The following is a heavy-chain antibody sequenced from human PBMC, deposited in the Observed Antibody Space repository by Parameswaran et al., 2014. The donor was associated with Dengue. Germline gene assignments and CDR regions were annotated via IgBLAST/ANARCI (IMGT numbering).Heavy chain of an antibody. V-gene: IGHV1-24*01. CDR2: FDPEDGET. Sequence: WVRQAPGQGLEWMGGFDPEDGETIYAQKFQGRVTMTEDTSTDTAYMELSSLRSEDTAVYYCATLIGGGGSCRFAPREFDYWGQGTLVTVSS. D-gene: IGHD2-15*01. J-gene: IGHJ4*02. CDR3: ATLIGGGGSCRFAPREFDY.